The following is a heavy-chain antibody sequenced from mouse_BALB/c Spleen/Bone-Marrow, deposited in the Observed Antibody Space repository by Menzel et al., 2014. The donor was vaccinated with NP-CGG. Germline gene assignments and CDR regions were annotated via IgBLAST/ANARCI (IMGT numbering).Heavy chain of an antibody. D-gene: IGHD2-14*01. CDR2: ISCYNGAT. V-gene: IGHV1S34*01. CDR3: VVRRRNYDAMDY. Sequence: LVKAGASVKISCKASGYSFTGYYMHWVKQSHGKSLEWIGYISCYNGATSHNQKLKGKATFTVDTSSSIAYMQFNSLTSEDSAAYYCVVRRRNYDAMDYWCQGTSVTVSS. CDR1: GYSFTGYY. J-gene: IGHJ4*01.